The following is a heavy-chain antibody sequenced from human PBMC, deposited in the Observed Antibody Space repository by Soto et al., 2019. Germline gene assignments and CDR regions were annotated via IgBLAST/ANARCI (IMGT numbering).Heavy chain of an antibody. CDR1: GYTFTSYG. CDR3: ARVGAIAPDEGDY. CDR2: ISGYNTNK. J-gene: IGHJ4*02. D-gene: IGHD2-2*02. V-gene: IGHV1-18*01. Sequence: QIQLVQSGTEVREPGASVKVSCQASGYTFTSYGIIWVRQAPGKGLELMGWISGYNTNKNYAQKYQARVTMTTDTSTRTAYMELRSRRSDDTAVYYWARVGAIAPDEGDYWGQGTLVTVSS.